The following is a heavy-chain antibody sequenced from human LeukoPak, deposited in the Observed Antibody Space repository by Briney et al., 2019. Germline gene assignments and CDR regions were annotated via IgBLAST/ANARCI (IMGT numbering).Heavy chain of an antibody. D-gene: IGHD1-26*01. V-gene: IGHV4-38-2*02. CDR2: FSSVGTT. CDR1: GYSITTSGSYY. J-gene: IGHJ5*02. Sequence: SQTLSLTYTVSGYSITTSGSYYSAWIRKPPGEGLEWIADFSSVGTTYYNEYLKSRVTMSVDTSKNPFSLKLSSVTAADTAVYYCARERSGSYFPRRSWFDPWGQGTMVTVCS. CDR3: ARERSGSYFPRRSWFDP.